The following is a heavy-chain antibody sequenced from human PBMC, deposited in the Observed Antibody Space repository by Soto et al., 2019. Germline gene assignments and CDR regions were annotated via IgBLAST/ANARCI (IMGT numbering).Heavy chain of an antibody. Sequence: PRGSLRLSCAASGFTFSSYGMNWVRQAPGKGLEWVAVISYDGSNKYYADSVKGRLTNSRDNSKNTLYLQMNSLRAEDPAVYYCAKDQKSGYDYYYGMDVWGQGTTVTVSS. CDR3: AKDQKSGYDYYYGMDV. CDR2: ISYDGSNK. D-gene: IGHD3-3*01. V-gene: IGHV3-30*18. CDR1: GFTFSSYG. J-gene: IGHJ6*02.